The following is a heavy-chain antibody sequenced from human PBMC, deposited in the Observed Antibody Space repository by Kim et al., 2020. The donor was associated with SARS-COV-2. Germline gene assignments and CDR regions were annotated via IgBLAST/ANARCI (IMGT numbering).Heavy chain of an antibody. J-gene: IGHJ6*02. Sequence: SVKGRFTISREDSKNTAYLQMNSLKTEDTAVYYCTSPEGGFDYYYYGMDVWGQGTTVTVSS. CDR3: TSPEGGFDYYYYGMDV. V-gene: IGHV3-73*01. D-gene: IGHD1-26*01.